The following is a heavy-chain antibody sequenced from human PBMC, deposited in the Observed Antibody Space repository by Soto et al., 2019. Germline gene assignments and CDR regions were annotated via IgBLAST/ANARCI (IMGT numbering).Heavy chain of an antibody. D-gene: IGHD4-17*01. CDR2: IYYSGST. CDR1: GGSISSYY. J-gene: IGHJ4*02. Sequence: EILSLTCTVSGGSISSYYWSWIRQPPGKGLEWIGYIYYSGSTYYNPSLKSRVTISVDTSKNQFSLKLSSVTATDTAVYYCARSMTTVVTLDYWGQGTLVTVSS. V-gene: IGHV4-59*04. CDR3: ARSMTTVVTLDY.